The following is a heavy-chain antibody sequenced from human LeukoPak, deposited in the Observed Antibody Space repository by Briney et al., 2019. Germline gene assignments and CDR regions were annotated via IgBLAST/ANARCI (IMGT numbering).Heavy chain of an antibody. CDR3: AIEPRVGATMDFDC. CDR2: ISSSSYI. Sequence: GGSLRLSCAASGFTFSSYSMNWVRQAPGKGLEWVSSISSSSYIYYADSVKGRFTISRDNAKNSLYLQMNSLRAEDTAVYYCAIEPRVGATMDFDCWGQGTLVTVSS. J-gene: IGHJ4*02. D-gene: IGHD1-26*01. CDR1: GFTFSSYS. V-gene: IGHV3-21*01.